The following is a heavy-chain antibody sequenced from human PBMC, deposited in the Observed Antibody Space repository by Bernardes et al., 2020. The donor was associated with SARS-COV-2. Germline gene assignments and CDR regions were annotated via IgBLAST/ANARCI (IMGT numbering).Heavy chain of an antibody. V-gene: IGHV3-7*01. CDR1: GFNFSRYW. CDR3: TRGAPYYDFWSLHV. Sequence: GGSLRLSCVASGFNFSRYWMSWVRQAPGKGLEWVANMNQDGSEKYYVDSVKGRFTISRDNAKNSVYLQLNSLSADDTAVYYCTRGAPYYDFWSLHVWGHGTTVTVSS. J-gene: IGHJ6*02. CDR2: MNQDGSEK. D-gene: IGHD3-3*01.